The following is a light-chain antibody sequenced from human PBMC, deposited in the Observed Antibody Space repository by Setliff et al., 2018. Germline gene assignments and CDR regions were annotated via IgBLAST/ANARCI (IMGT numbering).Light chain of an antibody. V-gene: IGLV2-8*01. J-gene: IGLJ1*01. CDR2: EVT. CDR1: SSDVGGYKY. CDR3: TSYAGSNNYV. Sequence: LTQPPSASGSPGQSVTISCTGTSSDVGGYKYVSWFQQHPGKAPKLMIYEVTKRPSGVPDRFSGSKSGNTASLTVSVLQAEDEADYYCTSYAGSNNYVFGTGTKVTVL.